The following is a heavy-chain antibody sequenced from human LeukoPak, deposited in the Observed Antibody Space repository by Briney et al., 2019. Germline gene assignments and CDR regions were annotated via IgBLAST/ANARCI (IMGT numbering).Heavy chain of an antibody. CDR3: AKDLVEDQYKEIVGATNGWDY. CDR2: ISGSGDTT. CDR1: GFTFSSYA. Sequence: GGSLRLSCAASGFTFSSYAMSWVRQAPGKGLEWLSAISGSGDTTYYAGSVKGRFTISRDNSKNTLYLQMNSLRAEDTALYYCAKDLVEDQYKEIVGATNGWDYWGQGTLVTVSS. D-gene: IGHD1-26*01. J-gene: IGHJ4*02. V-gene: IGHV3-23*01.